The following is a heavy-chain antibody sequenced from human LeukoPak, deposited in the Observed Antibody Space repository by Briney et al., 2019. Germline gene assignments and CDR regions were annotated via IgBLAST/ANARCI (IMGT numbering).Heavy chain of an antibody. Sequence: ASVKVSCKASGGTFSSYAISWVRQAPGKGLEWMGGFDPEDGETIYAQKFQGRVTMTEDTSTDTAYMELSSLRSEDTAVYYCATAPLPPTVTTTGNWFDPWGQGTLVTVSS. D-gene: IGHD4-17*01. CDR2: FDPEDGET. CDR1: GGTFSSYA. J-gene: IGHJ5*02. V-gene: IGHV1-24*01. CDR3: ATAPLPPTVTTTGNWFDP.